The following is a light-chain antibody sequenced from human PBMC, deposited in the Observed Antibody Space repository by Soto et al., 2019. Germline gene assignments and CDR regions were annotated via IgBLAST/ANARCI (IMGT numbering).Light chain of an antibody. Sequence: EIVLTQSPGTLSLSPGERATLSCRASQSVSSYYLAWYQQKPGQAPRLLIHGASNRATGVPDRFSGSGSGTDFTLTISRLESEDFAVYYCQQYGSSRPWAFGQGTKVEI. CDR2: GAS. CDR3: QQYGSSRPWA. CDR1: QSVSSYY. J-gene: IGKJ1*01. V-gene: IGKV3-20*01.